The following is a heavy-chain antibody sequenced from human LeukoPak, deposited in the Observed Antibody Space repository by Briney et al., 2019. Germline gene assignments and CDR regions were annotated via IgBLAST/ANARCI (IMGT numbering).Heavy chain of an antibody. CDR3: AREGVTGTTRMDV. D-gene: IGHD1-1*01. V-gene: IGHV1-69*04. Sequence: SVKVSCKASGGTFTSYTISWVQQAPGQGLEWMGRIIPILGIANYAQKFQGRVTITADKSTSTAYMELSSLRSEDTAVYYCAREGVTGTTRMDVWGKGTTVTVSS. J-gene: IGHJ6*03. CDR1: GGTFTSYT. CDR2: IIPILGIA.